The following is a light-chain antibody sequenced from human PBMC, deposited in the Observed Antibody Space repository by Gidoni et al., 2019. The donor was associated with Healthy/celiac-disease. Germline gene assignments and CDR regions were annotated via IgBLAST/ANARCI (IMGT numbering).Light chain of an antibody. CDR1: QSISSY. V-gene: IGKV1-39*01. Sequence: DIQIPQSPSSLSASVGDRVTITCRASQSISSYLNWYQQKPGKAPKLLIYAASSLQSGVPSRFSGSGSGTDFTLTISSLQPVDFATYYCQQSYSTPRTFGGGTKVEIK. CDR3: QQSYSTPRT. J-gene: IGKJ4*01. CDR2: AAS.